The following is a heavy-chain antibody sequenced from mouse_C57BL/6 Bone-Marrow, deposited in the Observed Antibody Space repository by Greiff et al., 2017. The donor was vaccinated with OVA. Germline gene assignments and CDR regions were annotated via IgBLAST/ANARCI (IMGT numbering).Heavy chain of an antibody. Sequence: QVQLQQPGAELVKPGASVKLFCKASGYTFTSYWMHWVKPRPGQGLEWIGMIYPNSGSTNYTEKFKSKATLSVGKSSSAAYRLLSSQTAEDSAVYYCAGRNYDYGDDWGKGTTLTVSS. V-gene: IGHV1-64*01. CDR2: IYPNSGST. D-gene: IGHD2-4*01. CDR3: AGRNYDYGDD. CDR1: GYTFTSYW. J-gene: IGHJ2*01.